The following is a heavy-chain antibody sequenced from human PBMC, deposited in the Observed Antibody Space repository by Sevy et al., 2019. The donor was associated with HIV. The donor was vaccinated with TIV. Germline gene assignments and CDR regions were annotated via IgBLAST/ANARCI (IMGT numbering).Heavy chain of an antibody. CDR2: IDPLGGST. V-gene: IGHV1-46*01. Sequence: ASVKVSCKSSGYTLIRYYMHLVRQAPGQGLEWMGGIDPLGGSTTYAQKLQGRGIRTRYTSTSTVYMELSSLRSEDTAVYYCATFSGASGVFDYWGQGTLVTVSS. CDR3: ATFSGASGVFDY. D-gene: IGHD3-16*01. CDR1: GYTLIRYY. J-gene: IGHJ4*02.